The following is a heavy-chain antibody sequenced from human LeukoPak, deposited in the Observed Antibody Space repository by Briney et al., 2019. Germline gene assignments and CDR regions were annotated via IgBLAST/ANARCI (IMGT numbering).Heavy chain of an antibody. V-gene: IGHV3-7*03. D-gene: IGHD6-13*01. CDR2: IKQGGSEK. CDR1: GFMFCSYW. CDR3: ARAAPEVSSSCFDS. J-gene: IGHJ4*02. Sequence: GGSLRLSCAASGFMFCSYWMSWVRQAPGRGLEWVANIKQGGSEKYYMGSVKGRFTISRDNAKNSLYLEMNSLRAEDTAVYYCARAAPEVSSSCFDSWGQGTLVTVSS.